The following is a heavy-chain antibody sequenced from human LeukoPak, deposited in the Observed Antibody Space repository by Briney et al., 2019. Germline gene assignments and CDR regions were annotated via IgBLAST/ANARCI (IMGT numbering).Heavy chain of an antibody. Sequence: SGGSLRLSCTASGFTFGDDAWSWFRQAPGKGLEWICFIRKKGYGETTDYAASVRGRLTISRDDAKSIAYLQMNSLKTEDTALYYCSRGLHDYGDSNYYFDQWGRGTLVTVSS. D-gene: IGHD4-17*01. CDR2: IRKKGYGETT. J-gene: IGHJ4*02. CDR1: GFTFGDDA. V-gene: IGHV3-49*03. CDR3: SRGLHDYGDSNYYFDQ.